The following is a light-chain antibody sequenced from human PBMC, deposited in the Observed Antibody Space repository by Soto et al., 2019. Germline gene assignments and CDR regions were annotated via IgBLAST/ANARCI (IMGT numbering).Light chain of an antibody. V-gene: IGLV2-11*01. CDR3: CSYAGSYTWV. CDR2: DVT. CDR1: GSDVGGYNY. Sequence: QSALTQPRSVSGSPGQSVTISCTGTGSDVGGYNYVSWYQQHPGKAPKLMIYDVTKRPSGVPDRFSGSKSGNTASLTFSRLQAEDGADYYCCSYAGSYTWVFGGGTQLTVL. J-gene: IGLJ2*01.